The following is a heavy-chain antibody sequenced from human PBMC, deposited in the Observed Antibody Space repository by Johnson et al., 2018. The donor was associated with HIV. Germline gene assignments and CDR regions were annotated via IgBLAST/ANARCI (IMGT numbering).Heavy chain of an antibody. D-gene: IGHD3-22*01. J-gene: IGHJ3*02. CDR1: GVIFSDYY. Sequence: VQLVESGGGLVQPGRSLRLSCAVSGVIFSDYYMSWIRQAPGKGLEYVSAISNNGGSTYYANSVKGRFTISRDNSKNTLYLQMGSLRAEDMAVYYCARRFYDSSGAGFDIWGQGTMVTVSS. V-gene: IGHV3-64*01. CDR3: ARRFYDSSGAGFDI. CDR2: ISNNGGST.